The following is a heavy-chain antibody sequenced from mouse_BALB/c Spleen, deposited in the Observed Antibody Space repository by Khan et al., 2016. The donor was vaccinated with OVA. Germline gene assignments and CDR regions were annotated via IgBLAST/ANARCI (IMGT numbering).Heavy chain of an antibody. D-gene: IGHD2-4*01. V-gene: IGHV3-2*02. CDR1: GYSINSEYA. J-gene: IGHJ3*01. Sequence: EVQLQESGPGLVKPSQSLSLTCTVTGYSINSEYAWNWIRQFPGNKLEWMGYINYSGNTRFNPPLKSRTSITRDTSKNQFFLQLNSVTTEDTATYYCARKDYYDYDPFPYWGQGTLVTVSA. CDR2: INYSGNT. CDR3: ARKDYYDYDPFPY.